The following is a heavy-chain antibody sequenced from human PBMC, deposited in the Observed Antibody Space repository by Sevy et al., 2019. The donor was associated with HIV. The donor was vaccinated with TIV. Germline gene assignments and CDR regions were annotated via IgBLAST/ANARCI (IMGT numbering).Heavy chain of an antibody. CDR1: GGSISSGGYY. CDR3: VRRRIAKWTPFDY. V-gene: IGHV4-39*01. J-gene: IGHJ4*02. D-gene: IGHD1-26*01. CDR2: IYYSGST. Sequence: SETLSLTCTVSGGSISSGGYYWGWIRQPPGKGLEWIGSIYYSGSTYYNPSLKSRVTISVDTSKNQFSLKLSSVTAADTAVYYCVRRRIAKWTPFDYWGQGTPVTVSS.